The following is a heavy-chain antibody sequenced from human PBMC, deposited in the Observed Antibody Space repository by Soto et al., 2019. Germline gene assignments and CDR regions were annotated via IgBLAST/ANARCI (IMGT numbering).Heavy chain of an antibody. V-gene: IGHV1-69*04. Sequence: SVKVSCKASGGTFSSYAISWVRQAPGQGLEWLGRIIPILGIANYAQKFQGRVTITADKSTSTAYMELSSLRSEDTAVYYCARAPGALLWFGELHDDAFDIWGQGTMVTVSS. CDR2: IIPILGIA. J-gene: IGHJ3*02. CDR1: GGTFSSYA. D-gene: IGHD3-10*01. CDR3: ARAPGALLWFGELHDDAFDI.